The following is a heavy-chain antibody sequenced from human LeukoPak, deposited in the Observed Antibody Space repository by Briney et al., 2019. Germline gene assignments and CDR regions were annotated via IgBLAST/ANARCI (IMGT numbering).Heavy chain of an antibody. J-gene: IGHJ6*02. CDR1: GFTFSDFW. CDR2: VYHTGST. CDR3: ARKGPFGMDV. V-gene: IGHV4-4*02. Sequence: GSLRLSCAASGFTFSDFWMSWVRQSPGKGLEWIGEVYHTGSTNYNPSLNSRVTISLDKSKNQLSLKLSSVTAADTAVYYCARKGPFGMDVWGQGTTVSVSS.